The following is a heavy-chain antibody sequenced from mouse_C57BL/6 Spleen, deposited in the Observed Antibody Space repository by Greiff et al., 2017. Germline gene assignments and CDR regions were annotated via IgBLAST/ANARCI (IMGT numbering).Heavy chain of an antibody. V-gene: IGHV1-69*01. CDR2: IDPSDSYT. J-gene: IGHJ2*01. Sequence: QVQLQQPGAELVMPGASVKLSCKASGYTFTSYWMHWVKQRPGQGLEWIGEIDPSDSYTNYNQKFKGKSTLTVDKSSSTAYMQLSSLTSEDSAVYYWARPRQPRSYLDYWGQGTTLTVSS. D-gene: IGHD3-2*01. CDR3: ARPRQPRSYLDY. CDR1: GYTFTSYW.